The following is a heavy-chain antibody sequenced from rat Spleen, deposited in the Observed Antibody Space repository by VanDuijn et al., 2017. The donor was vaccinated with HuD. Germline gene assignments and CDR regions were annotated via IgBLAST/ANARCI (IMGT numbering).Heavy chain of an antibody. J-gene: IGHJ3*01. Sequence: EVQMVESGGGLVKPGRSLKLSCAASGFTFSNYYMAWVRQAPTKGLEWVASISYDGTTTSYRDSVKGRFTVSRDNAKDTLYLQLNSLRSEDTATYYCARHSAPYYSSYIYVGGWFAYWGQGTLVTVSS. CDR3: ARHSAPYYSSYIYVGGWFAY. CDR1: GFTFSNYY. CDR2: ISYDGTTT. V-gene: IGHV5-22*01. D-gene: IGHD1-2*01.